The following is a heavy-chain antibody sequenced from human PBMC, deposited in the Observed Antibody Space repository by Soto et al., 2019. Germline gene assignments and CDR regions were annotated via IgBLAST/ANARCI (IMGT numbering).Heavy chain of an antibody. V-gene: IGHV1-69*13. D-gene: IGHD6-19*01. Sequence: SVKVSCKASGGTFSSYAISWVRQAPGQGLEWMGGIIPIFGTANYAQKFQGRVTITADESTSTAYMELSSPRSEDTAVYYCARSARSSGWYGVFDYWGQGTLVTVSS. CDR1: GGTFSSYA. CDR2: IIPIFGTA. J-gene: IGHJ4*02. CDR3: ARSARSSGWYGVFDY.